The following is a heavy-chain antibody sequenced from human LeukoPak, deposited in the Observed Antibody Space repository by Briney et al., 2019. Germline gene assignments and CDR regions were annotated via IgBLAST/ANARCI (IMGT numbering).Heavy chain of an antibody. CDR1: GLCFSDYG. CDR2: IWSDGSNK. D-gene: IGHD6-13*01. V-gene: IGHV3-33*01. Sequence: PGGSLRLSCVVSGLCFSDYGMHWVRQAPGKGLEWVAVIWSDGSNKYYADSVKGRFTISRDNSKNTVYLQMNTLRADDTAVYFCASAAGPYDHWGQGTLVTVSS. J-gene: IGHJ4*02. CDR3: ASAAGPYDH.